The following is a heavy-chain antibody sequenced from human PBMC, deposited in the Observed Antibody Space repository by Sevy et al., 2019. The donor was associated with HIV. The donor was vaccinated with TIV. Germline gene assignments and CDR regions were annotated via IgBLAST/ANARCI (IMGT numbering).Heavy chain of an antibody. CDR2: ISGNGDST. CDR3: AKEPVAAAGTSDYFEY. V-gene: IGHV3-23*01. CDR1: GFTFSSYD. D-gene: IGHD6-13*01. J-gene: IGHJ4*02. Sequence: GGSLRLSCVASGFTFSSYDMSWVRQAPGQGLEWVSVISGNGDSTYYADSVKGRFTISRDNSKNTLYLQMISLRADDTAVYYCAKEPVAAAGTSDYFEYWGQGTLVTVSS.